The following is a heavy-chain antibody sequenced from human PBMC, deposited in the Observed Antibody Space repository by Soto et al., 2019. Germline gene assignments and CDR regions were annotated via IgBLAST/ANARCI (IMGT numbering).Heavy chain of an antibody. CDR1: GGSISSYY. CDR3: SRGNDAYKGGRT. D-gene: IGHD1-1*01. CDR2: IHPSGST. J-gene: IGHJ5*02. V-gene: IGHV4-34*01. Sequence: SETLSLTCTVSGGSISSYYWSWTRQSPGKGLEWIGEIHPSGSTYYNPSLKTRVTLSQDTSKKQFSLNLISVTAADTGEYYCSRGNDAYKGGRTWGQGTLVTVSS.